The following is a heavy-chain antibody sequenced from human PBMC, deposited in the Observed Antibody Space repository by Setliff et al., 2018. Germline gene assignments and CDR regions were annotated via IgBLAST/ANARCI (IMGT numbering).Heavy chain of an antibody. CDR1: GFSFSGSA. D-gene: IGHD5-18*01. CDR2: IRGRTDNYAT. J-gene: IGHJ3*02. CDR3: TFARDGYDVFDI. V-gene: IGHV3-73*01. Sequence: GESLKISCAASGFSFSGSAVYWVRQASVKGLEWIGRIRGRTDNYATAYAASVRGRFTISRDDSKNTAYLQMNSLKTEDTAVYYCTFARDGYDVFDIWGQGTMVAVSS.